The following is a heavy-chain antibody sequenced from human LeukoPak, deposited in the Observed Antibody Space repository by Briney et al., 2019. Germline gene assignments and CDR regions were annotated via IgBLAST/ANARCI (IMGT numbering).Heavy chain of an antibody. CDR3: ARLVDWEDPFDI. Sequence: GESLTISCKASGYSFPNYWIGWVRQMPGKGLEWMGLFYPGDSDARYRPSFQGQVTMSADNSISSAYLRWSSLKASDTAMYYCARLVDWEDPFDIWGQGTMVTVSS. CDR1: GYSFPNYW. D-gene: IGHD3-9*01. J-gene: IGHJ3*02. CDR2: FYPGDSDA. V-gene: IGHV5-51*01.